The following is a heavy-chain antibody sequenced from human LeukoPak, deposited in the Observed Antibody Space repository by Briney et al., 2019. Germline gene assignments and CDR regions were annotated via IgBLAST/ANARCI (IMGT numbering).Heavy chain of an antibody. V-gene: IGHV7-4-1*02. CDR3: ARDPSSTAPH. CDR1: GYTFTNYG. Sequence: ASVKVSCKASGYTFTNYGMNWVRPTPGQGLEWMGWINTNTGNPTYAQGFTGRFVFSLDTSVSTAYLQISSLKAEDTAVYYCARDPSSTAPHWGQGTLVTVSS. J-gene: IGHJ4*02. D-gene: IGHD4-17*01. CDR2: INTNTGNP.